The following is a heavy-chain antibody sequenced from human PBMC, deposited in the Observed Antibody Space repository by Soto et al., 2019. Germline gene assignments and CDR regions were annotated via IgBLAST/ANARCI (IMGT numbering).Heavy chain of an antibody. D-gene: IGHD1-26*01. J-gene: IGHJ4*02. Sequence: PGGSLRLSCVASGFTFSDYGIDWIRQAPGKGLEWVAVISHEGGTQYYADSVRGRFTVSRDNSKNILYLQMDSLRPEDTAVYFCAKEGSPKVSRWDDYWGKGTLVTVSS. V-gene: IGHV3-30*18. CDR2: ISHEGGTQ. CDR3: AKEGSPKVSRWDDY. CDR1: GFTFSDYG.